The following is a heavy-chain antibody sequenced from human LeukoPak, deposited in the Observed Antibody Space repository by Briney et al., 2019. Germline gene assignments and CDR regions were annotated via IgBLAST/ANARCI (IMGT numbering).Heavy chain of an antibody. CDR3: ATSALLAAAGYYYYGMDF. Sequence: SVKVSCKASGGTFSSYAIRWVRQAPGQGLEWMGRIIPILGIANYAQKFQGRVTITADKSTSTAYMELSSLRSEDTAVYYCATSALLAAAGYYYYGMDFWGQGTTVTVSS. J-gene: IGHJ6*02. CDR1: GGTFSSYA. D-gene: IGHD6-13*01. CDR2: IIPILGIA. V-gene: IGHV1-69*04.